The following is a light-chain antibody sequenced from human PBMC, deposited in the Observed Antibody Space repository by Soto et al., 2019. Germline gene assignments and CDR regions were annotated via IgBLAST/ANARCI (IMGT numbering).Light chain of an antibody. Sequence: DIVITHSPDSVDVSLGYWATMNGRSSQSVCFRSNNKNYLAWYQQKKGQTPKMPIYWASTRESGVPDRFSGSGSGTDFTLSISRLQAEDVALYYCQQYYSLPLIFGGGTKVDIK. V-gene: IGKV4-1*01. CDR2: WAS. CDR1: QSVCFRSNNKNY. CDR3: QQYYSLPLI. J-gene: IGKJ4*01.